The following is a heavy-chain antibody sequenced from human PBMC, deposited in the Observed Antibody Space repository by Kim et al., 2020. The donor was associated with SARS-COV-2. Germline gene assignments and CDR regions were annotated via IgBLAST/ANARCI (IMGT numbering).Heavy chain of an antibody. CDR3: ARELQWLGIFVGMDV. D-gene: IGHD6-19*01. Sequence: GGSLRLSCAASGFTFSSYSMYWVRQAPGKGPEWVSSISSSSGTTYYADSVKGRFTISRDNAKNSLYLQMNSLRDEDTAVYYCARELQWLGIFVGMDVWGQGTTVTVSS. CDR2: ISSSSGTT. J-gene: IGHJ6*02. CDR1: GFTFSSYS. V-gene: IGHV3-48*02.